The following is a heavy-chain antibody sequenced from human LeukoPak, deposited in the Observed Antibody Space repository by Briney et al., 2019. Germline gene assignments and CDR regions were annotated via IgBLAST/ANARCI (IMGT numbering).Heavy chain of an antibody. CDR3: ARAKRNGFDI. CDR1: GSTFSNYS. J-gene: IGHJ3*02. CDR2: IRSSSSTI. V-gene: IGHV3-48*01. Sequence: GGSLRLSCEASGSTFSNYSMNWVRQAPGKGLEWVSYIRSSSSTIYYADSVKGRFTISRDNAKNSLYLQMNSLRAEDTAVYYCARAKRNGFDIWGQGTMVTVSS.